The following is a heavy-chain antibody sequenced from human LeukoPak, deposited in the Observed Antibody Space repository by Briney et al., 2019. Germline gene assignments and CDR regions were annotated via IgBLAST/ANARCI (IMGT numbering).Heavy chain of an antibody. CDR3: ARGAGVTNYYYYYYGMDV. D-gene: IGHD1-26*01. J-gene: IGHJ6*04. V-gene: IGHV1-2*04. CDR1: GYTFTGYY. Sequence: ASVKVSCKASGYTFTGYYMHWVRQAPGQGLEWMGWINPNGGGTNYAQKFQGWVTMTRDTSISTAYMELSRLRSDDTAVYYCARGAGVTNYYYYYYGMDVWGKGTTVTVSS. CDR2: INPNGGGT.